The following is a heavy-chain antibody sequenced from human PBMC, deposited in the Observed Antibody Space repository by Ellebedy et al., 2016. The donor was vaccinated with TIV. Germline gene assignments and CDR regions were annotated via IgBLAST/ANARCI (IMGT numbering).Heavy chain of an antibody. CDR2: FSNSDDST. J-gene: IGHJ4*02. D-gene: IGHD6-6*01. V-gene: IGHV3-23*01. CDR3: AKGGALAARRLLFDY. Sequence: GGSLRLXXAASGFIFSSYAMSWVRQAPGKGLEWVSLFSNSDDSTYYADSVKGRFTISRDNSKNTLDLQMDNLRAEDTAVYYCAKGGALAARRLLFDYWGQGTLVTVSS. CDR1: GFIFSSYA.